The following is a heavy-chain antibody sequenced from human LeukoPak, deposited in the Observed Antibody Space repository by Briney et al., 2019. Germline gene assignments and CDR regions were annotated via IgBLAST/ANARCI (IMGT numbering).Heavy chain of an antibody. Sequence: PGGSLRLSCAASGFTFSSYAMSWVRQPPGKGLEWVSAISGSGGSTYYADSVKGRFTISRDNSKNTLYLQMNSLRAEDTAVYYCAKELWFGENTNWFDPWGQGTLVTVSS. CDR1: GFTFSSYA. J-gene: IGHJ5*02. CDR2: ISGSGGST. V-gene: IGHV3-23*01. CDR3: AKELWFGENTNWFDP. D-gene: IGHD3-10*01.